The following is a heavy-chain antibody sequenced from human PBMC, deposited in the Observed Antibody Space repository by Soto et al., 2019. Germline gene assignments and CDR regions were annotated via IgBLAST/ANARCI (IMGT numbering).Heavy chain of an antibody. D-gene: IGHD6-19*01. CDR1: GYTFTSYA. J-gene: IGHJ4*02. CDR3: ARGIAVAGVFDY. V-gene: IGHV1-3*01. CDR2: INAGNGNT. Sequence: ASVKVSCKASGYTFTSYAMHWVRQAPGQRLELMGWINAGNGNTKYSQKFQGRVTITRDTSASTAYMELSSLRSEDTAVYYCARGIAVAGVFDYWGQGTLVTVSS.